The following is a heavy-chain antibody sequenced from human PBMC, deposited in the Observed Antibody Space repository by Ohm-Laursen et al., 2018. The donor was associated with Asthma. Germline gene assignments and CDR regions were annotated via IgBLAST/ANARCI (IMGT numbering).Heavy chain of an antibody. CDR2: IWDDGSNK. Sequence: SHTLSCAATGFTFSSNSMHWVRQGPGKGPGRGADIWDDGSNKYYADSVKGRFTISRVNSKNTLYLQMNSLRAEDTAVYYCARDLFSTEHYYYYCMDVWGQGTTVTVSS. J-gene: IGHJ6*02. D-gene: IGHD4-17*01. CDR3: ARDLFSTEHYYYYCMDV. V-gene: IGHV3-33*01. CDR1: GFTFSSNS.